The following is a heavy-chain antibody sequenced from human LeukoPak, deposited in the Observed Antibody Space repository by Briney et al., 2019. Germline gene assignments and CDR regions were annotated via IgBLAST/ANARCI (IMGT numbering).Heavy chain of an antibody. CDR3: ARQMRSTAGSYGGVGIPNY. Sequence: SETLSLTCAVYGGSFSGYYWSWIRRPPGKGLEWIGEINHSGSTNYNPSLKSRVTISVDTSKNQFSLKLSSVTAADTAVYHCARQMRSTAGSYGGVGIPNYWGQGTLVTVSS. CDR1: GGSFSGYY. CDR2: INHSGST. J-gene: IGHJ4*02. V-gene: IGHV4-34*01. D-gene: IGHD3-10*01.